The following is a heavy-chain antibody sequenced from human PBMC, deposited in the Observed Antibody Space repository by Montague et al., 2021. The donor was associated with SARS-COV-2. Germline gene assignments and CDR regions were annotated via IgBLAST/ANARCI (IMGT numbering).Heavy chain of an antibody. CDR3: ARDIAVAGLFDY. J-gene: IGHJ4*02. Sequence: TLSLTCTVSGGSISSGSYYWSWIRQPAGKGLEWSGRIAISGSNNYNRCLKSRVTISEDTSKNQFSLKLSSVTAADTAVYYCARDIAVAGLFDYWGQGTLVTVSS. D-gene: IGHD6-19*01. CDR2: IAISGSN. CDR1: GGSISSGSYY. V-gene: IGHV4-61*02.